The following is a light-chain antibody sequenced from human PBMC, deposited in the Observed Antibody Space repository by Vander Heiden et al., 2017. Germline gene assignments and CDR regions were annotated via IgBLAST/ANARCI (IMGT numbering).Light chain of an antibody. CDR2: QAS. V-gene: IGKV1-5*03. CDR3: QQYNGYPLT. J-gene: IGKJ4*01. CDR1: ESITTL. Sequence: IHMAPTPSTLSLSVGDRVTLTCSHNESITTLLAWYQQKPGKVPKLLIYQASSLESGVSSRFSGSGSGTEFTLTISNLQPDDSATYYCQQYNGYPLTFGGGTKVEIE.